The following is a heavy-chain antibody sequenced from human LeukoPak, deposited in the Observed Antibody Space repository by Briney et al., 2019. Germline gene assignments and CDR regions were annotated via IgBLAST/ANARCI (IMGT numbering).Heavy chain of an antibody. D-gene: IGHD6-13*01. Sequence: AGGSLRLSCAASGFTFSSYAMHWVRQAPGKGLEWVSAISGSGGRTYYADSVRGRFTISRDNSKNTLYLQMNSLRAEDTALYYCAKDVLGFIAPDFWGQGTLVTVSS. CDR2: ISGSGGRT. V-gene: IGHV3-23*01. CDR3: AKDVLGFIAPDF. J-gene: IGHJ4*02. CDR1: GFTFSSYA.